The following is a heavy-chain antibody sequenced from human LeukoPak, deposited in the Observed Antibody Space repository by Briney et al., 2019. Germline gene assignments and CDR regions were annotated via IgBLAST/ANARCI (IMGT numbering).Heavy chain of an antibody. J-gene: IGHJ1*01. CDR3: ARAVAVAGTGHFQH. CDR2: IYYSGST. D-gene: IGHD6-19*01. Sequence: SETLSLTCTVSGGSISSYYWSWIRQPPGKGLEWIGYIYYSGSTNYNSSLKSRVTISVDTSKNQFSLKLSSVTAADTAVYYCARAVAVAGTGHFQHWGQGTLVTVSS. CDR1: GGSISSYY. V-gene: IGHV4-59*01.